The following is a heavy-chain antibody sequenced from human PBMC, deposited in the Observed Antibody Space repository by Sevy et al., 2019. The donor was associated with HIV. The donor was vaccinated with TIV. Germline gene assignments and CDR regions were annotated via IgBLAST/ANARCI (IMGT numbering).Heavy chain of an antibody. D-gene: IGHD4-17*01. CDR3: TRALATVDTPEYYFGY. Sequence: GGSLRLSCTSSGFTFGDYAMSWFRQAPGKGLEWVAFIRRNSYEPYGGATEYAASVKGRFTISRDDSKSIAYLQMNSLKTEDTALYYCTRALATVDTPEYYFGYWGQGILVTVSS. V-gene: IGHV3-49*03. J-gene: IGHJ4*02. CDR1: GFTFGDYA. CDR2: IRRNSYEPYGGAT.